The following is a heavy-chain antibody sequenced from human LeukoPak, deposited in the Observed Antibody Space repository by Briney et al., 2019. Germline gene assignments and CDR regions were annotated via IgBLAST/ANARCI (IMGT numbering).Heavy chain of an antibody. CDR2: IYYSGST. Sequence: SETLSLTCAVYGGSFSGYYWSWIRQPPGKGLEWNGYIYYSGSTYYNPSLKSRVTISVDTSKNQFSLKLSSVTAADTAVYYCARLYYDFWSGSIPGWFDPWGQGTLVTVSS. CDR3: ARLYYDFWSGSIPGWFDP. D-gene: IGHD3-3*01. V-gene: IGHV4-30-4*08. J-gene: IGHJ5*02. CDR1: GGSFSGYY.